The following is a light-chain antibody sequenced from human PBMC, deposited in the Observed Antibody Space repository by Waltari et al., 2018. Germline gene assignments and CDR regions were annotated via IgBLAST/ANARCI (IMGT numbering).Light chain of an antibody. Sequence: QSVLTQPPSASGTPGQKVTIHCSGSSPTIASHPVTSYQQLPGTAPNLLIYTNSQRPSGVPDRFSGSKSGTSASLAISGLQSEHEADYYCASWDDSLSSVVFGGGTKLTVL. CDR3: ASWDDSLSSVV. CDR2: TNS. CDR1: SPTIASHP. V-gene: IGLV1-44*01. J-gene: IGLJ2*01.